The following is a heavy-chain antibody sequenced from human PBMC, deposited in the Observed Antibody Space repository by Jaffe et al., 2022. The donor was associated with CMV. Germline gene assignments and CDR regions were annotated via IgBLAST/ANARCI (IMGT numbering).Heavy chain of an antibody. J-gene: IGHJ6*02. CDR1: GGSISSYY. Sequence: QVQLQESGPGLVKPSETLSLTCTVSGGSISSYYWSWIRQPAGKGLEWIGRIYTSGSTNYNPSLKSRVTMSVDTSKNQFSLKLSSVTAADTAVYYCARDRKQLVPKTSYFPSNYYYYGMDVWGQGTTVTVSS. CDR2: IYTSGST. D-gene: IGHD6-13*01. V-gene: IGHV4-4*07. CDR3: ARDRKQLVPKTSYFPSNYYYYGMDV.